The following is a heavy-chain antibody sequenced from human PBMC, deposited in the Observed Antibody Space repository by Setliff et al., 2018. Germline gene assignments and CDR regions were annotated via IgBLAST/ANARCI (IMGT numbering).Heavy chain of an antibody. D-gene: IGHD7-27*01. CDR1: GFTFSSLW. J-gene: IGHJ6*03. CDR3: ASIDWGENFYNTDV. V-gene: IGHV3-7*01. Sequence: LRVSCAASGFTFSSLWMSWVRQAPGRGLEWVANINQVGNARYYVDSVKGRFTISRDNAKNSLFLQMNSLRAEDSAVYFCASIDWGENFYNTDVWGKGTTVTVSS. CDR2: INQVGNAR.